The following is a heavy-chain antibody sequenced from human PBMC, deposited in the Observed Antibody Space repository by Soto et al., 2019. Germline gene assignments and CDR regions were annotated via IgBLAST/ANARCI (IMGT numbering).Heavy chain of an antibody. CDR2: ISAYNGNT. J-gene: IGHJ4*02. V-gene: IGHV1-18*01. CDR1: GYTFTSYG. CDR3: ARGVGYSSGWYRVDFDD. D-gene: IGHD6-19*01. Sequence: QVQLVQSGAEVKKPGASVKVSCKASGYTFTSYGISWVRQAPGQGLAWMGWISAYNGNTNYAQKLQGRVTMTTDTSTSTAYVELRSLRSDDTAVDYCARGVGYSSGWYRVDFDDWGQGTLVTVSS.